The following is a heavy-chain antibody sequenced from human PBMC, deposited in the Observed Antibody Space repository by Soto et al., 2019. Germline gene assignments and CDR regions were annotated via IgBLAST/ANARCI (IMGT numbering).Heavy chain of an antibody. CDR2: IYHSGST. D-gene: IGHD6-13*01. J-gene: IGHJ2*01. V-gene: IGHV4-30-2*01. Sequence: PSETLSLTCAVSGGSISSGGYSWSWIRQPPGKGLEWIGYIYHSGSTNYNPSLKSRVTISVDTSKNQFSLKLSSVTAADTAVYYCARLSSSWYWYFDLWGRGTLVTVSS. CDR1: GGSISSGGYS. CDR3: ARLSSSWYWYFDL.